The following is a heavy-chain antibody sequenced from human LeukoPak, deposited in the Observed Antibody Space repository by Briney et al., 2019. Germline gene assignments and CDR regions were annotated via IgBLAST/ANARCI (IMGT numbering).Heavy chain of an antibody. D-gene: IGHD5-24*01. J-gene: IGHJ4*02. CDR2: IKEDGTET. CDR1: GFMFSSNW. Sequence: GGSLRLSCAASGFMFSSNWMSWVRLAPGKELEWVANIKEDGTETYYVDSVKGRFTISRDNAKNSLYLQMNSRRVEDTAVYYCAKEGRSLQTYWGQGTLVTVSS. CDR3: AKEGRSLQTY. V-gene: IGHV3-7*03.